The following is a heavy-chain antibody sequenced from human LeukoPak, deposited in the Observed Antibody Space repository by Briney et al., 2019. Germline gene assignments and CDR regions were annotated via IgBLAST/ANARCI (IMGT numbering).Heavy chain of an antibody. Sequence: VGSLRLSCAASGFTVSSNYMTWVRQAPGKGLEWVSVIYSGGSTYYADSVKGRFTISRDNSKNTLFLQMNSLRAEDTAVYYCARNFALDYWGQGTLVTVSS. V-gene: IGHV3-53*01. CDR3: ARNFALDY. J-gene: IGHJ4*02. CDR2: IYSGGST. CDR1: GFTVSSNY.